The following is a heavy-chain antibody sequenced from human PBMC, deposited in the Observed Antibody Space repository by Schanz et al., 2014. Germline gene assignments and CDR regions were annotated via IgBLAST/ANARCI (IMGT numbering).Heavy chain of an antibody. J-gene: IGHJ4*02. Sequence: PGGSLRLSCAASGITFSSHSFNWVRQAPGKGLEWISYITYNGGTIYYADSVKGRFTISRDNAKNSLYLQMNSLRAEDTAVYYCARSRSGFYFDYWGQGTLVTVSS. CDR3: ARSRSGFYFDY. CDR2: ITYNGGTI. D-gene: IGHD1-26*01. CDR1: GITFSSHS. V-gene: IGHV3-48*01.